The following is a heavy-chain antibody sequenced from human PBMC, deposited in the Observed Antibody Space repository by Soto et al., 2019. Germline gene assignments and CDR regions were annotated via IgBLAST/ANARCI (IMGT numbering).Heavy chain of an antibody. V-gene: IGHV3-48*01. CDR3: APDYGDLDY. CDR2: ISNSGSII. J-gene: IGHJ4*02. D-gene: IGHD4-17*01. CDR1: GFNFISYS. Sequence: EVQLVESGGNLVQPGGSLRLSCAASGFNFISYSMSWIRQAPGKGLEWVSYISNSGSIIHDADSVKGRFTISRDNAKNSLSLQMNSLRADDTAVYHCAPDYGDLDYWGQGTLVTVSS.